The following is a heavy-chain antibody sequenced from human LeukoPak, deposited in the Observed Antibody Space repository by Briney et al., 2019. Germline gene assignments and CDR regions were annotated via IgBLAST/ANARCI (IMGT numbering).Heavy chain of an antibody. CDR3: ARETNGDYADFYDY. V-gene: IGHV3-74*01. CDR1: GFTFSRYW. Sequence: GGSLRLSCAASGFTFSRYWMHWVRQAPGKGLVWVSRINSDGSSANYADSVKGRFTISRDNAKNSLYLQMNSLRAEDTAVYYCARETNGDYADFYDYWGQGTLVTVSS. J-gene: IGHJ4*02. CDR2: INSDGSSA. D-gene: IGHD4-17*01.